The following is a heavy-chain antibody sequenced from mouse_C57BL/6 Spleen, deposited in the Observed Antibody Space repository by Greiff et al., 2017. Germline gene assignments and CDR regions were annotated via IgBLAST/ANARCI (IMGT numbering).Heavy chain of an antibody. J-gene: IGHJ4*01. CDR3: ARHHYYGSMDY. Sequence: EVQLQQSGPELVKPGASVKISCKASGYTFTDYYMNWVKQSHGKSLEWIGDINPNNGGTSYNQKFKGKATLTVDQSSSTAYMELRSLTSEDSAVYYCARHHYYGSMDYWGQGTSVTVSS. CDR1: GYTFTDYY. D-gene: IGHD1-1*01. V-gene: IGHV1-26*01. CDR2: INPNNGGT.